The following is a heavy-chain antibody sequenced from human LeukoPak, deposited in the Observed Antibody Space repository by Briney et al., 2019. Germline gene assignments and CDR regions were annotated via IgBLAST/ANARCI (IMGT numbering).Heavy chain of an antibody. CDR3: ANTMYSSAWSLFDY. D-gene: IGHD6-19*01. J-gene: IGHJ4*02. Sequence: PGGSLRLSCAASTFTFSSYGMHWVRQAPGKGLEWVAFIQYDGNKRYYADSVKGRFTISRDNSKNTLYLQINSLRPEDTALYYCANTMYSSAWSLFDYWGRGTLVTVSS. CDR2: IQYDGNKR. CDR1: TFTFSSYG. V-gene: IGHV3-30*02.